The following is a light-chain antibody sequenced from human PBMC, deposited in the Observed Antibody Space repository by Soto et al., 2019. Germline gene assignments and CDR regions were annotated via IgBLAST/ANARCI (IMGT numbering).Light chain of an antibody. J-gene: IGLJ2*01. Sequence: QSALTQPRSVSGSPGQSVTVSCNGTSSDVGGYNYVSWYQHHPGKAPKLMIYAVSKRPSGVPDRFSGSKSGNTASLTISGLQAEDDADYYCCSYAGTYTYVVFGGGTKVTVL. V-gene: IGLV2-11*01. CDR3: CSYAGTYTYVV. CDR2: AVS. CDR1: SSDVGGYNY.